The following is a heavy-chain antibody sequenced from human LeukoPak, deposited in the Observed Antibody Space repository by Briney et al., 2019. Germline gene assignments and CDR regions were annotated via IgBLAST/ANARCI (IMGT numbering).Heavy chain of an antibody. CDR2: ISPYNGNT. CDR3: ASCHCTNGVCYGECEYFQH. CDR1: GYTFTSYG. Sequence: VASVKVSCKASGYTFTSYGIIWVRQAPGQGLEWMGWISPYNGNTNYAQKLQGRVTMTTDTSTSTAYMELRSPRSDDTAVYYCASCHCTNGVCYGECEYFQHWGQGTLVTVSS. D-gene: IGHD2-8*01. V-gene: IGHV1-18*01. J-gene: IGHJ1*01.